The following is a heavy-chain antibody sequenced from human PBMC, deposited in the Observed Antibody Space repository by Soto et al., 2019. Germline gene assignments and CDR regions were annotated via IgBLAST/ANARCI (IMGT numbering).Heavy chain of an antibody. J-gene: IGHJ4*02. V-gene: IGHV1-18*04. D-gene: IGHD6-19*01. CDR1: GYTCTSYG. Sequence: ASVKVSCKASGYTCTSYGISWVRQAPGQVLEWMGWISAYNGNTNYAQKLQGRVTMTTDTSTSTAYMELRSLRSDDTAVYYCASIIRGWYNSSSPYYFDYWGQGTLVTVSS. CDR3: ASIIRGWYNSSSPYYFDY. CDR2: ISAYNGNT.